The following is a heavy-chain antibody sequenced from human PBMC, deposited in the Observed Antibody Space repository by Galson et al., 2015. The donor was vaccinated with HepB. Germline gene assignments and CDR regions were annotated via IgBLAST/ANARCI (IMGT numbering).Heavy chain of an antibody. CDR2: IKSKTDGGTT. Sequence: SLRLSCAASGFTFSDAWMNWVRQAPGKGLEWVGRIKSKTDGGTTDYAAPVKGRFTISRDDSKNTLYLQMNSLKTEDTAVYYCTTPGAMIVVVIWAFDIWGQGTMVTVSS. V-gene: IGHV3-15*07. J-gene: IGHJ3*02. CDR3: TTPGAMIVVVIWAFDI. D-gene: IGHD3-22*01. CDR1: GFTFSDAW.